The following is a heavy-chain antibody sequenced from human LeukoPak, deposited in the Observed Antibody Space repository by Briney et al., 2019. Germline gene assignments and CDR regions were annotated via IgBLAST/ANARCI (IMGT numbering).Heavy chain of an antibody. Sequence: SETLSLTCTVSGGSISSSSYYWGWIRQPPGEGLEWIGSIYYSGSTYYNPSLKSRVTISVDTSKNQFSLKLSSVTAADTAVYYCASMTTVSNYYYYYMDVWGKGTTVTVSS. CDR3: ASMTTVSNYYYYYMDV. CDR1: GGSISSSSYY. D-gene: IGHD4-11*01. V-gene: IGHV4-39*01. CDR2: IYYSGST. J-gene: IGHJ6*03.